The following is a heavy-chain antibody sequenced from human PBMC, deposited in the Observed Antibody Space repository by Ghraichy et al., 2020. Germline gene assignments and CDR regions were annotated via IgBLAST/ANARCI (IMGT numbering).Heavy chain of an antibody. CDR2: ISSDGVNQ. J-gene: IGHJ4*02. CDR1: GFTFNNCA. CDR3: AHGGGPQLWASPVKY. V-gene: IGHV3-30*03. D-gene: IGHD5-24*01. Sequence: WGSLRLSCAASGFTFNNCAMHWVRQARGKGLEWVAVISSDGVNQYYADSVKGRFTISRDNSKNSLHLQLNSLRPEDAAVYYCAHGGGPQLWASPVKYWGQGTLVTVSS.